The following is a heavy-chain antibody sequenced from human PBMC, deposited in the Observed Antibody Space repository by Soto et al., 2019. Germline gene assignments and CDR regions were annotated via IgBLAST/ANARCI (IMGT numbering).Heavy chain of an antibody. CDR3: AKGLALGYSYGNT. CDR2: ISGRATST. CDR1: GFTFASYA. V-gene: IGHV3-23*01. Sequence: GGSLRLSCAASGFTFASYAMTWVRQAPGKGLEWISSISGRATSTYYADSVSGRFTITRDNSKQMVYLELSSLRVEDTAVYFCAKGLALGYSYGNTWGQGTLVTVSS. J-gene: IGHJ5*02. D-gene: IGHD5-18*01.